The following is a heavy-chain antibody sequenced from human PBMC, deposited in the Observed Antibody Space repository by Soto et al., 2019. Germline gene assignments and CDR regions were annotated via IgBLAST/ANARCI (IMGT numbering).Heavy chain of an antibody. J-gene: IGHJ4*02. CDR1: GGSFSGYY. V-gene: IGHV4-34*01. Sequence: SETLSLTCAVYGGSFSGYYWSWIRRPPGKGLEWIGEINHSGSTNYNPSLKSRVTISVDTSKNQFSLKLSSVTAADTAVYYCARLLPYLYSSSWYAYYFDYWGQGTLVTVSS. D-gene: IGHD6-13*01. CDR2: INHSGST. CDR3: ARLLPYLYSSSWYAYYFDY.